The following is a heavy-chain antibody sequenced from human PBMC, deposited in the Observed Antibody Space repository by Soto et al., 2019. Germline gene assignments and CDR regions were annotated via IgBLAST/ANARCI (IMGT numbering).Heavy chain of an antibody. Sequence: SETLSLTCTVSGGSISSYYWSWIRQPPGKGLEWIGYIYYSGSTNYNPSLKSRVTISVDTSKNQFSLKLSSVTAADTAVYYCARISLQLKDYYYGMDVWGQGTTVTVSS. V-gene: IGHV4-59*01. CDR3: ARISLQLKDYYYGMDV. J-gene: IGHJ6*02. CDR1: GGSISSYY. D-gene: IGHD5-18*01. CDR2: IYYSGST.